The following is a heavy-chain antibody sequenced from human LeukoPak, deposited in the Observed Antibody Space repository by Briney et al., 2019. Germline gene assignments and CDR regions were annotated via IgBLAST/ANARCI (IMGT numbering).Heavy chain of an antibody. CDR3: ARLVGATLVFDY. D-gene: IGHD1-26*01. V-gene: IGHV4-38-2*01. J-gene: IGHJ4*02. CDR1: GYSISSGYY. Sequence: PSETLSLTCAVSGYSISSGYYWGWIRQPPGKELEWIGSIYHSGSTYYNPSLKSRVTISVDTSKNQFSLKLSSVTAADTAVYYCARLVGATLVFDYWGQGTLVTVSS. CDR2: IYHSGST.